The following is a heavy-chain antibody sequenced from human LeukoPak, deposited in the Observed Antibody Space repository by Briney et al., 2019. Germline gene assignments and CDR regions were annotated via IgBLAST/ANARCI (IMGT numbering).Heavy chain of an antibody. CDR1: GGSISSSSYY. J-gene: IGHJ5*02. Sequence: SETLSLTCTVSGGSISSSSYYWGWIRQPPGKGLEWIGSIYYSGSTYYIPSLKSRVTISVDTSKNQFSLKLSSVTAADTAVYYCARQYGSGSYTWFDPWGQGILVTVSS. CDR2: IYYSGST. V-gene: IGHV4-39*01. CDR3: ARQYGSGSYTWFDP. D-gene: IGHD3-10*01.